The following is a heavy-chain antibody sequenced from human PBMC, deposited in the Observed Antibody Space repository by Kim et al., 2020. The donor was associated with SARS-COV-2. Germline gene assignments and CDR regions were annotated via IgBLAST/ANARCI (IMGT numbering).Heavy chain of an antibody. CDR2: IGTAGDT. D-gene: IGHD3-10*01. V-gene: IGHV3-13*01. CDR3: ARARGGSGSYYGRAAFDI. J-gene: IGHJ3*02. CDR1: GFTFSSYD. Sequence: GGSLRLSCAASGFTFSSYDMHWVRQATGKGLEWVSAIGTAGDTYYPGSVKGRFTISRENAKNSLYLQMNSLRAGDTAVYYCARARGGSGSYYGRAAFDIWGQGTMVTVSS.